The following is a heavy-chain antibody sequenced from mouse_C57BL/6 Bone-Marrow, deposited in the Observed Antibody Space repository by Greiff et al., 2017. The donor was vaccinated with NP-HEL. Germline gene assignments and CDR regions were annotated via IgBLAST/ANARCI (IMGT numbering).Heavy chain of an antibody. V-gene: IGHV14-4*01. CDR1: GFNIKDYY. Sequence: EVQLQQSGAELVRPGASVKMSCTASGFNIKDYYMNWVKQRPEQGLEWIGWIDPENGDTEYASKFQGKATITADTSSNTAYLQISSLTSEDTAVYDCTTDWDWDYWGQGTTLTVSS. D-gene: IGHD4-1*01. J-gene: IGHJ2*01. CDR2: IDPENGDT. CDR3: TTDWDWDY.